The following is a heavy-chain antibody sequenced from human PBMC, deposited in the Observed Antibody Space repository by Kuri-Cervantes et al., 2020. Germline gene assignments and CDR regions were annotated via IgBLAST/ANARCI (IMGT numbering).Heavy chain of an antibody. CDR2: IYHSGST. D-gene: IGHD3-22*01. Sequence: GSLRLSCAVSGASIISSDWWSWVRQSPGKGLEWIGEIYHSGSTNYKPSLESRITISVDTSKNQFSLKLSSVTAADTAVYYCARSTYYYDSSGYDWGQGTLVTVSS. J-gene: IGHJ4*02. CDR1: GASIISSDW. V-gene: IGHV4-4*02. CDR3: ARSTYYYDSSGYD.